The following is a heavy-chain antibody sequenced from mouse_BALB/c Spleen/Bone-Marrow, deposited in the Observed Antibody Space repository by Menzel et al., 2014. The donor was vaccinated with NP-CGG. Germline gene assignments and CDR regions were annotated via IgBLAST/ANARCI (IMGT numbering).Heavy chain of an antibody. Sequence: VQLQESGPELVRPGVSVKISCKGSGYTFTDYAMHWVEQSHAKSLEWIGVISTYSGNTNYNQKFKGKATMTVDKSSSTAYMELARLTSEDSAIYYCARGYYGSSYLFAYWGQGTLVTVSA. CDR2: ISTYSGNT. CDR3: ARGYYGSSYLFAY. J-gene: IGHJ3*01. CDR1: GYTFTDYA. D-gene: IGHD1-1*01. V-gene: IGHV1-67*01.